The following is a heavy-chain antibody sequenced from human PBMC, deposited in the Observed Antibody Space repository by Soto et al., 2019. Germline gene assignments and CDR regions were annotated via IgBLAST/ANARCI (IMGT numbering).Heavy chain of an antibody. CDR3: ARVPYCASTSCYGGFHY. CDR1: GFSVADYA. V-gene: IGHV3-49*03. CDR2: IRSRAYGGTT. D-gene: IGHD2-2*01. Sequence: GGSLRLCCTVSGFSVADYAMGWFRQAPGKGLDWISFIRSRAYGGTTEDAASVKGRFTISRDDSRNIAYLQINSLKTEDTAVYYCARVPYCASTSCYGGFHYWGQGT. J-gene: IGHJ4*02.